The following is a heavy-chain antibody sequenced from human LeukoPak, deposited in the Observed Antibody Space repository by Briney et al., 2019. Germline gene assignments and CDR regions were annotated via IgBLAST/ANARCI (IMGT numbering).Heavy chain of an antibody. J-gene: IGHJ4*02. CDR2: IWYDGSNK. Sequence: GGSLRLSCAASGFTFSSYGMHWVRQAPGKGLEWVAVIWYDGSNKYYADSVKGRFTISRDNSKNTLYLQMNSLRAEDTAVYYCAKIPAAMYYFDYWGQGTLVTVSS. CDR1: GFTFSSYG. D-gene: IGHD2-2*01. CDR3: AKIPAAMYYFDY. V-gene: IGHV3-33*06.